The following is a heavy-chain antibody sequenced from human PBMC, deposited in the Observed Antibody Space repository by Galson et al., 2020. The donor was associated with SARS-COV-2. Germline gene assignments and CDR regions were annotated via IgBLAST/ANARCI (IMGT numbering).Heavy chain of an antibody. J-gene: IGHJ4*02. CDR1: GFAFGSFA. V-gene: IGHV3-64*01. D-gene: IGHD3-10*01. Sequence: GGSLRLSCAASGFAFGSFAMHWVRQAPRPGLEYVSAITDNAGSKSYENSVKGRFTISRDNSKNTLYLQMGSLRAAGMAVYDCSRVGVRPYVRWGQGTLVTVAS. CDR3: SRVGVRPYVR. CDR2: ITDNAGSK.